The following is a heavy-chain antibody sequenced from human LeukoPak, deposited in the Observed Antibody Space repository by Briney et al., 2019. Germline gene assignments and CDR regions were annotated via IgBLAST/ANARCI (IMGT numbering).Heavy chain of an antibody. CDR1: GYTFSTYS. J-gene: IGHJ4*02. D-gene: IGHD1-14*01. CDR3: ARVRNQNADY. Sequence: EASVKVSCKASGYTFSTYSMHWVRQAPGQRLEWMGWISAYNGNTNYYAQKLQGRVTMTTDTSTSTAYMELKSLRSDDTAVYYCARVRNQNADYWGQGTLVTVSS. V-gene: IGHV1-18*01. CDR2: ISAYNGNT.